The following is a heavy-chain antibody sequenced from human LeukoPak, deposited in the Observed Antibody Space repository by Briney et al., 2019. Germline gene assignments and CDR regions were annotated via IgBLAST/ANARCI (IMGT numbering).Heavy chain of an antibody. CDR2: IDTSSTTM. J-gene: IGHJ5*01. V-gene: IGHV3-48*04. CDR1: GLTFSKYS. Sequence: GGSLRLSCEASGLTFSKYSMTRVRQAPGKGLEWVSFIDTSSTTMYYTDSVKGRFTISRDNAKNSLYLQMNSLKVEDTAIYYCARDNWVDCWGQGTLVTVSS. CDR3: ARDNWVDC.